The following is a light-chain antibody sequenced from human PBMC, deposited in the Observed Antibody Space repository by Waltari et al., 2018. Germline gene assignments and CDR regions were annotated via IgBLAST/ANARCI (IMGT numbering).Light chain of an antibody. CDR2: KAS. Sequence: DIQMTQSPSSLSASVGDRVTITCRASQTINNWLAWYQQKPGEAPKLLIYKASTLESGVPSRFSGSGSGTEFTLTISSLQPGDFATYYCQQFSSFPWTFGHGTKVEIK. J-gene: IGKJ1*01. CDR1: QTINNW. V-gene: IGKV1-5*03. CDR3: QQFSSFPWT.